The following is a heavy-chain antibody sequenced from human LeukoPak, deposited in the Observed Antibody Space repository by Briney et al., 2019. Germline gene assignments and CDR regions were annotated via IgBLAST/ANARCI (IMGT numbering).Heavy chain of an antibody. CDR3: AKAEGYDILTGLDY. D-gene: IGHD3-9*01. Sequence: QPGGSLRLSCVASGFTVSGNYMTWVRQAPGKGLEWVSVIYSGGTTHYGDSVKGRFTISRDNSKNTLYLQMNSLRAEDTAVYYCAKAEGYDILTGLDYWGQGTLVTVSS. CDR2: IYSGGTT. V-gene: IGHV3-53*01. CDR1: GFTVSGNY. J-gene: IGHJ4*02.